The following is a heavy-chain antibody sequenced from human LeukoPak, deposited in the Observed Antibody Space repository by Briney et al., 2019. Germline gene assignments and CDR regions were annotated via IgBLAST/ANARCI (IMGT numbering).Heavy chain of an antibody. V-gene: IGHV3-30-3*01. CDR3: VLGHYGGLFDN. D-gene: IGHD4-23*01. J-gene: IGHJ4*02. CDR2: ISNDESNK. CDR1: GFTFTRYD. Sequence: PGGSLRLSCAASGFTFTRYDMHWVRQAPGKGLEWVAVISNDESNKDYGNSAKGRFTIARDNSKNTLYLQMNSLRVEDTAVYYCVLGHYGGLFDNWGQGALVTVSS.